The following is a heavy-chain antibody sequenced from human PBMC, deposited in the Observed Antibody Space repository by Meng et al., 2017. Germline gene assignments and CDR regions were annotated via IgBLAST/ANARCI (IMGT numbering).Heavy chain of an antibody. CDR3: ARGGYSYGLWFDP. J-gene: IGHJ5*02. V-gene: IGHV1-69*01. CDR1: GGTFSSYA. D-gene: IGHD5-18*01. Sequence: LWQSGAGVTKPGTSVYVSCKAPGGTFSSYAMSWVRQAPGQGLEWMGGIIPIFGTANYAQKFQGRVTITADESTSTAYMELSSLRSEDTAVYYCARGGYSYGLWFDPWGQGTLVTVSS. CDR2: IIPIFGTA.